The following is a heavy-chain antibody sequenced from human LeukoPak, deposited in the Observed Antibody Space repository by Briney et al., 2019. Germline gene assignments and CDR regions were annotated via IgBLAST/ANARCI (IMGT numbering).Heavy chain of an antibody. Sequence: GESLKISCKGSGYSFTSYWIGWVRQMPGKGLEWMGIIYPGDSDTRYSSSFQGQVTISADKSISTAYLQWSSLKASDTAMYYCARKATDYGAAYPGPYNWFDPWGQGTLVTVSS. CDR1: GYSFTSYW. J-gene: IGHJ5*02. CDR2: IYPGDSDT. CDR3: ARKATDYGAAYPGPYNWFDP. D-gene: IGHD4/OR15-4a*01. V-gene: IGHV5-51*01.